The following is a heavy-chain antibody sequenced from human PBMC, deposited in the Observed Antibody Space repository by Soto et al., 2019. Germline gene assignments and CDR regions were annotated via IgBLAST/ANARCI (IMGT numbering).Heavy chain of an antibody. V-gene: IGHV3-11*01. J-gene: IGHJ6*02. CDR1: GFTFSDYD. CDR2: ISLSDNTI. CDR3: ARADWLLFSGMDV. Sequence: QVQLVESGGGLVKPGGSLRLSCVVSGFTFSDYDMSWIRQAPGKGLEWVSYISLSDNTIYYADSVRGRFTISRDNTKNSLYLQMNSLRADDTAVYYCARADWLLFSGMDVWGQGATVTVSS. D-gene: IGHD3-9*01.